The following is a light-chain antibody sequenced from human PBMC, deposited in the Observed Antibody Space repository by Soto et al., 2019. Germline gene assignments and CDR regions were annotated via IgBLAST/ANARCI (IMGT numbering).Light chain of an antibody. Sequence: EVVLTQSPATLSLSPGERATLSCRASQSVSYFLAWYQQKPGQAPRLLIYDASNRATGIPDRFSGSGSGTDFTLTISRLEPEDFALYYCQHYGSSAPITFGQGTRLEIK. CDR2: DAS. CDR3: QHYGSSAPIT. CDR1: QSVSYF. V-gene: IGKV3-20*01. J-gene: IGKJ5*01.